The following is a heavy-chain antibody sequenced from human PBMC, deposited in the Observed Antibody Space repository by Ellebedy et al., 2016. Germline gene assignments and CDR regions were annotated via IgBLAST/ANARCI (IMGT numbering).Heavy chain of an antibody. CDR3: ARMSDGWDDYLDL. Sequence: GESLKISXEASGFTSSGYAMQWVRQAPGRGLEWVALVSFDGSNAFYADSVQGRFTISRDNSKNTLFLEMSTLRPEDTAIYYCARMSDGWDDYLDLWGRGALVTVSS. J-gene: IGHJ2*01. CDR1: GFTSSGYA. CDR2: VSFDGSNA. D-gene: IGHD3-10*01. V-gene: IGHV3-30-3*01.